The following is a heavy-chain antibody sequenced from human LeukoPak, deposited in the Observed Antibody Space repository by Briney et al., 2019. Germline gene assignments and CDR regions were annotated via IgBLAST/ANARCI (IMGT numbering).Heavy chain of an antibody. V-gene: IGHV1-46*01. CDR2: INPSGGST. D-gene: IGHD5-18*01. Sequence: ASVKVSCKASGYTFTSYYMHWVRQAPGQGLEWMGIINPSGGSTSYAPKFQGRVTITRDTTTSTVYMELSSLRSEDTAVYYCAVPIQLWRRRHDYWAREPWSPSPQ. CDR3: AVPIQLWRRRHDY. CDR1: GYTFTSYY. J-gene: IGHJ4*02.